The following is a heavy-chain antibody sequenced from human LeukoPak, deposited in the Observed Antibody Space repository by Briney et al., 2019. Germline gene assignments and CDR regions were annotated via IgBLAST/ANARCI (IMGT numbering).Heavy chain of an antibody. Sequence: GGSLRLSCAVSGITLSNYGMSWVRQAPGKGLEWVAGISDSGGNTKYADSVKGRVTISRDNPKTTLYLQMNSLRAEGTAVYFCAKRGVVIRVILVGFHKEAYYFESWGQGALVTVSS. CDR3: AKRGVVIRVILVGFHKEAYYFES. J-gene: IGHJ4*02. V-gene: IGHV3-23*01. D-gene: IGHD3/OR15-3a*01. CDR2: ISDSGGNT. CDR1: GITLSNYG.